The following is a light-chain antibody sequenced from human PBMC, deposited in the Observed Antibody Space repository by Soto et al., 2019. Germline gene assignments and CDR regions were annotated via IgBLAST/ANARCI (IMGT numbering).Light chain of an antibody. CDR3: QTWGTGILV. J-gene: IGLJ2*01. Sequence: QLVLTQSPSASASLGASVKLTCTLSSGHSSYAIAWHQQQPEKGPRYLMKLNSDGSHSKGDGIPARFLGSSSGAERYLTIYSLQSEDEADYYCQTWGTGILVFGGGTKLTVL. V-gene: IGLV4-69*01. CDR2: LNSDGSH. CDR1: SGHSSYA.